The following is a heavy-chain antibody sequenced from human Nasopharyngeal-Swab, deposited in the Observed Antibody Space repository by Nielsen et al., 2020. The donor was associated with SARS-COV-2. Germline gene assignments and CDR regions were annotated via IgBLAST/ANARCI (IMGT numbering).Heavy chain of an antibody. Sequence: GESLKISCAASGFTFSSYSMNWVRQAPGKGLEWVSSISSSSSYIYYADSVKGRFTISRDNSKNTLYLQMNSLRAEDTAVYYCAKNYYDSSGYYYYFDYWGQGTLVTVSS. J-gene: IGHJ4*02. CDR3: AKNYYDSSGYYYYFDY. V-gene: IGHV3-21*04. D-gene: IGHD3-22*01. CDR1: GFTFSSYS. CDR2: ISSSSSYI.